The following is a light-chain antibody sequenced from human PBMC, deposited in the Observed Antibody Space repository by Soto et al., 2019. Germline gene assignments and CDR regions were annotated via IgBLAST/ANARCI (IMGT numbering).Light chain of an antibody. CDR1: QSINSW. V-gene: IGKV1-5*01. CDR3: QEYKSSSLT. Sequence: DIQMTQSPSTLSASVGDRVTITCRASQSINSWLAWYQQKPGKAPKVLIYDTSSLESGVPSRFSGSGSGTEFTLTISSLQPDDFVTYYCQEYKSSSLTFCGWSKGEIK. J-gene: IGKJ4*01. CDR2: DTS.